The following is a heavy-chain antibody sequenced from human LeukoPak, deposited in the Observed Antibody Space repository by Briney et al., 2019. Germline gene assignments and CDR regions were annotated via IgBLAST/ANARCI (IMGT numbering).Heavy chain of an antibody. CDR3: ATTPHCSGGSCYSDY. CDR1: GYTFTDYY. J-gene: IGHJ4*02. Sequence: ATVKISCKVSGYTFTDYYMHWVQQAPGKGLGWMGLVDPEDGETIYAEKFQGRVTITADTSTDTAYMELSSLRSEDTAVYYCATTPHCSGGSCYSDYWGQGTLVTVSS. CDR2: VDPEDGET. V-gene: IGHV1-69-2*01. D-gene: IGHD2-15*01.